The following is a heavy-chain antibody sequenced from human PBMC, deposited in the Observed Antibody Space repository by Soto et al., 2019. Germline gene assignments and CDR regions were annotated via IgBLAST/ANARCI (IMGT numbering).Heavy chain of an antibody. CDR3: ARDHSYNDSGSYSPLNWVDP. CDR2: INAGNGNT. V-gene: IGHV1-3*01. CDR1: GYTFTSYA. J-gene: IGHJ5*02. Sequence: GASVKVSCKASGYTFTSYAMHWVRQAPGQRLEWMGWINAGNGNTKYSQKFQGRVTITRDTSASTAYMELSSLRSEDTAVYYCARDHSYNDSGSYSPLNWVDPWGQGALVTVSS. D-gene: IGHD3-10*01.